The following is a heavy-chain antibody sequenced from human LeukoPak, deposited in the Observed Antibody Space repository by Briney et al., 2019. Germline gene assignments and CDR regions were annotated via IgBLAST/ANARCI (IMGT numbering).Heavy chain of an antibody. CDR1: GFTFSSYA. Sequence: GGSLRLSCAASGFTFSSYAMSWVRQAPGKGLEWVSYISSSGSTIYYADSVKGRFTIFRDNAKNSLYLQMNSLRAEDTAVYYCARDAPFHYYGSGSYSDYWGQGTLVTVSS. J-gene: IGHJ4*02. CDR2: ISSSGSTI. D-gene: IGHD3-10*01. CDR3: ARDAPFHYYGSGSYSDY. V-gene: IGHV3-48*04.